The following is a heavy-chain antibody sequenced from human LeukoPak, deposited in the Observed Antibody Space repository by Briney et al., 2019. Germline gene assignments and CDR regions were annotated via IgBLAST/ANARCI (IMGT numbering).Heavy chain of an antibody. CDR3: ARVDRGYYYYYMDV. D-gene: IGHD3-9*01. J-gene: IGHJ6*03. Sequence: SETLSLTCTVSGGSISSYYWSWIRQPPGKGLEWIGYIYYSGSTNYNPSLKSRVTISVDTSKNQFSLKLSSVTAADTAVYYCARVDRGYYYYYMDVWAKGPRSPSP. CDR1: GGSISSYY. CDR2: IYYSGST. V-gene: IGHV4-59*01.